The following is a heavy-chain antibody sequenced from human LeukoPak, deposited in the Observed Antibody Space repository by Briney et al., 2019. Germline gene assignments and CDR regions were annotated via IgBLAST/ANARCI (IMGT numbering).Heavy chain of an antibody. CDR3: ARHVGYSGYDWSYYYYYMDV. V-gene: IGHV4-34*01. J-gene: IGHJ6*03. CDR1: GFTFSDYY. CDR2: INHSGST. Sequence: PGGSLRLSCAASGFTFSDYYMSWIRQAPGKGLEWIGEINHSGSTNYNPSLKSRVTISVDTSKNQFSLKLSSVTAADTAVYYCARHVGYSGYDWSYYYYYMDVWGKGTTVTISS. D-gene: IGHD5-12*01.